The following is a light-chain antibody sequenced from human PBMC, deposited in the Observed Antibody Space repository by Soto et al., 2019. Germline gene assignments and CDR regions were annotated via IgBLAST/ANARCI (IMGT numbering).Light chain of an antibody. Sequence: EIGLTQSPGTLSLSPGERATLSCRASQSIGSMSLAWYQQKPGQAPRLLIYGASNRATGIPDRFSGSGSGTDFTLTISRLEPEDFAVYYCQQYGSSGTFGQGTKVDI. J-gene: IGKJ1*01. CDR3: QQYGSSGT. CDR2: GAS. CDR1: QSIGSMS. V-gene: IGKV3-20*01.